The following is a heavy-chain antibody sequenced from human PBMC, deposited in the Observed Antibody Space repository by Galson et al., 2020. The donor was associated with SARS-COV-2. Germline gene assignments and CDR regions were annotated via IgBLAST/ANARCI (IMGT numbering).Heavy chain of an antibody. Sequence: SETLSLTCTVSGGSTSSGGYYWSWIRQHPGKGLEWIGYIYYSGSTYYNPSLKSRVTISVDTSKNQFSLKLSSVTAADTAVYYCERGVLRYFDWLQHDAIDIWGQGTMVTVST. CDR3: ERGVLRYFDWLQHDAIDI. CDR1: GGSTSSGGYY. J-gene: IGHJ3*02. V-gene: IGHV4-31*03. CDR2: IYYSGST. D-gene: IGHD3-9*01.